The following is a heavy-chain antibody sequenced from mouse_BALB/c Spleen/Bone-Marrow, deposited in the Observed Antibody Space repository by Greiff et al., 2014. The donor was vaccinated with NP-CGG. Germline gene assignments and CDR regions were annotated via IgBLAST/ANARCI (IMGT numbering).Heavy chain of an antibody. Sequence: QVQLQQSGAELVRPGVSVKIPCKGSGYTFTDYAMHWVKQSHAKSLEWIGLISNYYGDASYNQKFKGKATMTVDKSPSTAYMELARLTSEGSAIYYCARSGKVRNAMDYWGQGTSVTVS. CDR2: ISNYYGDA. J-gene: IGHJ4*01. V-gene: IGHV1S137*01. CDR1: GYTFTDYA. D-gene: IGHD2-14*01. CDR3: ARSGKVRNAMDY.